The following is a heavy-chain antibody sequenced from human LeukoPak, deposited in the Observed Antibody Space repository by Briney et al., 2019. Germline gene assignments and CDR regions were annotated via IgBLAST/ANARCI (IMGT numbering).Heavy chain of an antibody. CDR3: ARDDLDWTSDY. Sequence: ASVKVSCTASGYTFTSYGISWVRQAPGQGLEWMGWISAYNGNTNYAQKLQGRVTMTTDTSTSTAYMELRGLRSDDTAVYYCARDDLDWTSDYWGQGTLVTVSS. D-gene: IGHD3/OR15-3a*01. CDR1: GYTFTSYG. J-gene: IGHJ4*02. CDR2: ISAYNGNT. V-gene: IGHV1-18*01.